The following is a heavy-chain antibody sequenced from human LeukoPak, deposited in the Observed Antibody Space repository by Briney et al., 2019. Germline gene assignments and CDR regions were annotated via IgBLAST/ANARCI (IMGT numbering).Heavy chain of an antibody. V-gene: IGHV1-18*01. CDR3: ARDPVALGYVVFGNWFDP. J-gene: IGHJ5*02. CDR2: MSAYNGNT. CDR1: GYAFTSCG. Sequence: GASEKLSCKASGYAFTSCGISWVRHAPRQGLEWMGWMSAYNGNTNYAQKLQGRVIMITDTSTITAYMELRSLRSDAAAVYYCARDPVALGYVVFGNWFDPWGQGTLVTVSS. D-gene: IGHD3-10*02.